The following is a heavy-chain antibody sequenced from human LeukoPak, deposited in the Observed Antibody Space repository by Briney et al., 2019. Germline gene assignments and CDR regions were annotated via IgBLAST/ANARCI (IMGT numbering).Heavy chain of an antibody. CDR2: INTLSGTT. D-gene: IGHD3-9*01. CDR3: TRGDDFLAAYNYMVV. Sequence: GASVKVSCKASGGTIRGFVINWVRQAPGEGLEWMGRINTLSGTTNYTQKFQGRVTMTTDESTNTVFMELSRLTSEDTAVYYCTRGDDFLAAYNYMVVWGKGSSVIVSS. CDR1: GGTIRGFV. J-gene: IGHJ6*03. V-gene: IGHV1-69*05.